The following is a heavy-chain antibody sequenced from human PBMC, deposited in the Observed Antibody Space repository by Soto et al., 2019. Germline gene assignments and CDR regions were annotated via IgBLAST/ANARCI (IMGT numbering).Heavy chain of an antibody. CDR1: AFTFSVYA. CDR2: ISGNGGST. CDR3: AKGTYYYGSAPYFFDY. Sequence: GGSLRLSCGASAFTFSVYAMTWVRQAPGKGLEWVSAISGNGGSTYYADSVKGRFTISRDNSKSTLHLQMNSLRVEDTAVYYCAKGTYYYGSAPYFFDYWGQGTLVTVSS. V-gene: IGHV3-23*01. J-gene: IGHJ4*02. D-gene: IGHD3-10*01.